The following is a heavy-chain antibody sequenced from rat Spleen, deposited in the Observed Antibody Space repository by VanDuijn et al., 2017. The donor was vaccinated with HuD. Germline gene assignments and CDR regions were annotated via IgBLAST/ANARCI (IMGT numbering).Heavy chain of an antibody. V-gene: IGHV5-31*01. CDR3: ARMYTTDYYWYFDF. J-gene: IGHJ1*01. CDR1: GFTFNNYW. D-gene: IGHD1-6*01. CDR2: ITKTGGST. Sequence: EVQLVESGGGLVQPGRSLKLSCVASGFTFNNYWMTWIRQAPGKGLEWVASITKTGGSTYYLDSVQGRFTVSRDNAENILYLQMNSLRSEDTATYYCARMYTTDYYWYFDFWGPGTMVTVSS.